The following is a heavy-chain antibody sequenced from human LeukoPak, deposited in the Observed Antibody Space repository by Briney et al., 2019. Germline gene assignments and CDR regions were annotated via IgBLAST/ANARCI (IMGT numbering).Heavy chain of an antibody. D-gene: IGHD3-9*01. V-gene: IGHV3-30*18. Sequence: GGSLRLSCAASGFTFSSYGMHWVRQAPGKGLEWVAVISYDGSNKYYADSVKGRFTISRDNSKNTLYLQMNSLRAEDTAVYYCAKDNGVRYFDWPDYWGQGTLVTVSS. J-gene: IGHJ4*02. CDR2: ISYDGSNK. CDR3: AKDNGVRYFDWPDY. CDR1: GFTFSSYG.